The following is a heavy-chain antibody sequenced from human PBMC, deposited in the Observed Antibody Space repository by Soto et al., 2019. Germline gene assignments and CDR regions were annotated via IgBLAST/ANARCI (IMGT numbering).Heavy chain of an antibody. CDR3: ATDDYGIFPY. J-gene: IGHJ4*02. CDR1: GYPFTTYY. D-gene: IGHD3-10*01. V-gene: IGHV1-2*02. CDR2: IDPRSGGT. Sequence: ASVVSCKVSGYPFTTYYIHWVRQAPGQGLEWMGWIDPRSGGTVYEQKFQGRVTMTRDTSISTVYMDLSGLTSDDTALYYCATDDYGIFPYWGQGSLVTVSS.